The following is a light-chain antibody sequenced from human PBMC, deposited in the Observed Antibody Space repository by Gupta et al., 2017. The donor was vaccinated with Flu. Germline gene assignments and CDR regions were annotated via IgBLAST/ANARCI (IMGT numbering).Light chain of an antibody. CDR1: QSVSSK. CDR3: QQYNDWPPLT. V-gene: IGKV3-15*01. Sequence: GTLSASPGERVILSCRASQSVSSKVAWYQQKPGQAPRLLISDASIRATDIPARFIGSGSGTEFTLIISSLQSEDFAVCYCQQYNDWPPLTFGGGTKVEVK. CDR2: DAS. J-gene: IGKJ4*01.